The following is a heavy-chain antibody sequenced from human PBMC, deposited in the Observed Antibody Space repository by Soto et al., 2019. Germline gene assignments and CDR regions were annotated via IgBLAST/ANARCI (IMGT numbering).Heavy chain of an antibody. CDR2: INHSGST. V-gene: IGHV4-34*06. CDR1: GGSFSGYY. J-gene: IGHJ4*02. CDR3: VGDIFSGSYLFDY. Sequence: SETLSLTCAVYGGSFSGYYWSWIRQPPGKGLEWIGEINHSGSTNYNPSLKSRVTISMDTSKNQFSLNLGAVTAADTAVYYCVGDIFSGSYLFDYWGQGTLVTVSS. D-gene: IGHD1-26*01.